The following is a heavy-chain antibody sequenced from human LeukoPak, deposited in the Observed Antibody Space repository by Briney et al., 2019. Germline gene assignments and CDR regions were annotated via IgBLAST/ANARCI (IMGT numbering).Heavy chain of an antibody. CDR2: IKQDGSEK. D-gene: IGHD2-2*01. CDR1: GFTFTKYW. Sequence: GWSLRLSCAASGFTFTKYWMTWVRQAPGKGLEWVANIKQDGSEKFYVDSVKGRFTISRDNAKNSLDLQINSLGAEDTAVYYCARGLDCRSTSCYLDNWGQGTLVTVSS. V-gene: IGHV3-7*01. J-gene: IGHJ4*02. CDR3: ARGLDCRSTSCYLDN.